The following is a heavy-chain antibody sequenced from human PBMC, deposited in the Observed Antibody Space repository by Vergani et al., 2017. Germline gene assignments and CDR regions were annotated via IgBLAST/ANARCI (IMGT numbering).Heavy chain of an antibody. CDR2: INHSGST. CDR3: ARTHRYRRMYYFDY. Sequence: QVQLQQWGAGLLKPSETLSLTCAVYGGSFSGYYWSWIRQPPGKGLEWIGEINHSGSTNYNPSLKSRVTISVDTSKNQFSLKLSSVTAADTAVYYCARTHRYRRMYYFDYWGQGTLVTVSS. V-gene: IGHV4-34*01. CDR1: GGSFSGYY. J-gene: IGHJ4*02. D-gene: IGHD6-13*01.